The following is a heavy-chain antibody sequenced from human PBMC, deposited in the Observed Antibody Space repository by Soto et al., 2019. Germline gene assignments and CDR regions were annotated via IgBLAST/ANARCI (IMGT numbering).Heavy chain of an antibody. D-gene: IGHD1-26*01. CDR1: GYTFTGYY. CDR2: INPNSGGT. CDR3: ARSLDGRKTYYYYGMDV. V-gene: IGHV1-2*04. Sequence: ASVKVSCKASGYTFTGYYMHWVRQAPGQGLEWMGWINPNSGGTNYAQKFQGWVTMTRDTSIRKAYMELSRLRSDDTAVYYCARSLDGRKTYYYYGMDVWGQGTTVTVSS. J-gene: IGHJ6*02.